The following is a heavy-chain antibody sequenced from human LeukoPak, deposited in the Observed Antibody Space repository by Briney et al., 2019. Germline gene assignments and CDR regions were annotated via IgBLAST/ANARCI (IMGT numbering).Heavy chain of an antibody. CDR2: IYNSGST. Sequence: SETLSLTCTVSGGSISSYYWSWIRQPPGKGLEWIGYIYNSGSTNYNPSLKSRVTISGDTSKNQFSLKLSSVTAADTAVYYCARSKNHDLTWGLDYWGQGTLVTVPS. CDR3: ARSKNHDLTWGLDY. V-gene: IGHV4-59*01. CDR1: GGSISSYY. J-gene: IGHJ4*02. D-gene: IGHD1-14*01.